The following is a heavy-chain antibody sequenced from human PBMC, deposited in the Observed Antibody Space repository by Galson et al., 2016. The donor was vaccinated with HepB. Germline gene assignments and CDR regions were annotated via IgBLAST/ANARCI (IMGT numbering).Heavy chain of an antibody. V-gene: IGHV3-23*01. CDR3: VQGGTAPAV. CDR1: GFIFRGHG. CDR2: ISRSGDST. Sequence: SLRLSCAGSGFIFRGHGMTWVRQAPGKGLEVVSSISRSGDSTDYADSVKGRFTISRDNSKNTLSLQMNSLRAEDTAVYYCVQGGTAPAVWSKGTTVTVSS. J-gene: IGHJ6*04.